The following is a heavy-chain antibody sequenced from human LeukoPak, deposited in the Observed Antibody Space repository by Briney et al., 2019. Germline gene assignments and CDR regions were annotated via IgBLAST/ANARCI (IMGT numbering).Heavy chain of an antibody. D-gene: IGHD1-14*01. CDR2: LYSDGNT. CDR3: ARGVEPLAANTLAY. Sequence: AGSLRLSCAASGFTVITNDMTWVRQAPGKGLEWVSVLYSDGNTKYADSVQGRFTISRDNSKNTLYLEMNSLSPDDTAVYYCARGVEPLAANTLAYWGQGTMVTVSS. V-gene: IGHV3-53*01. J-gene: IGHJ4*02. CDR1: GFTVITND.